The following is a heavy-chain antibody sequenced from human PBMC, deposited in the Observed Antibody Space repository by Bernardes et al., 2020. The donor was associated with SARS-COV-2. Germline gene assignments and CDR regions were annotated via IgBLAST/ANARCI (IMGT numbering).Heavy chain of an antibody. V-gene: IGHV1-2*02. J-gene: IGHJ5*02. Sequence: ASVKVSCKASGYTFTGYYINWVRQAPGQGLEWMGWINPDSGCTNYAQKFQGRVTMTRDTSTSTAYMELSRLRSDDTAVYYCAREDLTGTTGEGYSGPWGQGT. CDR2: INPDSGCT. CDR1: GYTFTGYY. CDR3: AREDLTGTTGEGYSGP. D-gene: IGHD1-20*01.